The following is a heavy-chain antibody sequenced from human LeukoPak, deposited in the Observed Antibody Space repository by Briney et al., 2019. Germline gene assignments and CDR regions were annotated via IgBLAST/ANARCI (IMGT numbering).Heavy chain of an antibody. J-gene: IGHJ4*02. CDR3: AKSLSSRGLIIPKTSRYFDY. V-gene: IGHV3-30*02. CDR2: IWSDGSNK. Sequence: AGGSLRLSCAASGFTFSNYDMHWVRQAAGKGLEWVAFIWSDGSNKYYADSVKGRFTISRDYSKNTLYLQMNSLRAEDTAVYYCAKSLSSRGLIIPKTSRYFDYWGQGTLVTVSS. CDR1: GFTFSNYD. D-gene: IGHD3-10*01.